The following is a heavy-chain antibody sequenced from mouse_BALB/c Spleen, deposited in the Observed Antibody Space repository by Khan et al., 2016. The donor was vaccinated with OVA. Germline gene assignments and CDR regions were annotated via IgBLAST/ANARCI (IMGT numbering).Heavy chain of an antibody. CDR2: IWSDGST. CDR3: ARQPYYHYYIMDY. D-gene: IGHD2-10*01. J-gene: IGHJ4*01. V-gene: IGHV2-6-1*01. Sequence: VKLEESGSGLVAPSQSLSITCTISGFSLTDYGVHWVRQPPGRGLEWLVVIWSDGSTTYNSALKSRLSIIKDNSKSQIFLKMNSLQTDDTAMYYCARQPYYHYYIMDYWGQGTSVTVSS. CDR1: GFSLTDYG.